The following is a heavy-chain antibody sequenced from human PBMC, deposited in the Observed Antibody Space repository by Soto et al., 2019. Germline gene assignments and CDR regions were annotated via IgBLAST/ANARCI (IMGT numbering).Heavy chain of an antibody. V-gene: IGHV3-73*01. CDR3: SRQASDFWSGKPQYYMDV. Sequence: GGSLGLSCAASGFTFSGSAMHWVRQASGKGLEWVGRIRSKGNNYATAYGASLKGRFTISRDDSKNTAYLQMYSLNTEDTAVYYCSRQASDFWSGKPQYYMDVWGKGTTVTVSS. CDR1: GFTFSGSA. D-gene: IGHD3-3*01. CDR2: IRSKGNNYAT. J-gene: IGHJ6*03.